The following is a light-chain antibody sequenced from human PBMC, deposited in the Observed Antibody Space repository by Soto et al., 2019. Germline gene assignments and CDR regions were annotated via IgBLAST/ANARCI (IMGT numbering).Light chain of an antibody. CDR1: QSISSW. Sequence: VQMTQSASTLSASVGHRVTITCRASQSISSWLAWYQQKQGKAPKLLIYDASSLESGVPSRFSGSGYGTEFNLTISSLQTDDFATYYCQQYNSYSITFGQGTRLEIK. J-gene: IGKJ5*01. V-gene: IGKV1-5*01. CDR3: QQYNSYSIT. CDR2: DAS.